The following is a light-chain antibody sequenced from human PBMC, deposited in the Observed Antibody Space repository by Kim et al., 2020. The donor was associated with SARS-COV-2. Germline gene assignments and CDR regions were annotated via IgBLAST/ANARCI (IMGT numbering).Light chain of an antibody. J-gene: IGKJ4*01. CDR3: QQYDNLPPVT. CDR2: GAS. CDR1: QTVSSN. V-gene: IGKV3-15*01. Sequence: EIVMTQSPATLSVSPGERVTLSCRASQTVSSNLAWYQQRPGQAPSLLIYGASTRATGIPARFSGSGSGTEFTLDISSLQSEDFAVYYCQQYDNLPPVTFGGGTKLEI.